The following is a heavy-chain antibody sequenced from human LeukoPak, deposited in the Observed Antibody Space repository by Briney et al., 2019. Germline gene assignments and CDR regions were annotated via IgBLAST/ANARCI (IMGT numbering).Heavy chain of an antibody. CDR3: ARLGNGYDTDY. CDR1: GFTFSSYW. D-gene: IGHD5-12*01. Sequence: GGSLRLSCEASGFTFSSYWMGWVRQAPGKGLEWVSSISSSSSYIYYADSVKGRFTISRDNAKNSLYLQMNSLRAEDTAVYYCARLGNGYDTDYWGQGTLVTVSS. J-gene: IGHJ4*02. V-gene: IGHV3-21*01. CDR2: ISSSSSYI.